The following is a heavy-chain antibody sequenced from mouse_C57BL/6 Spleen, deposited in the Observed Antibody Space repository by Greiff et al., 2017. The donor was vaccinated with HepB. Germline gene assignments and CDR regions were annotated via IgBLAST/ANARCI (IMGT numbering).Heavy chain of an antibody. CDR2: ISGGGGNT. CDR1: GFTFSSYT. CDR3: ARHAIYYYGSSYAMDY. D-gene: IGHD1-1*01. J-gene: IGHJ4*01. V-gene: IGHV5-9*01. Sequence: EVKLVESGGGLVKPGGSLKLSCAASGFTFSSYTMSWVRQTPEKRLEWVATISGGGGNTYYPDSVKGRFTISRDNAKNTLYLQMSSLRSEDTALYYCARHAIYYYGSSYAMDYWGQGTSVTVSS.